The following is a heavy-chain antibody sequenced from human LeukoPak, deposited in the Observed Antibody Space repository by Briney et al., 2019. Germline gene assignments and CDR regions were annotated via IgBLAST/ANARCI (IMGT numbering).Heavy chain of an antibody. CDR1: GFTFSSYW. CDR2: IKQDGSEK. D-gene: IGHD5-18*01. CDR3: ARHWRARGYSYGSGFDY. V-gene: IGHV3-7*01. Sequence: GGSLRLSCAASGFTFSSYWMSWVRQAPGKGLEWVANIKQDGSEKYYVDSVKGRFTISRDNAKNSLYLQMNSLRAEDTAVYYCARHWRARGYSYGSGFDYWGQGTLVTVSS. J-gene: IGHJ4*02.